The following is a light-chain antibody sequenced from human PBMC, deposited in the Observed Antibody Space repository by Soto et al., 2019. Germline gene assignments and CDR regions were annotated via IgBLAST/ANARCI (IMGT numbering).Light chain of an antibody. CDR1: SGHSNYA. CDR3: QTWGTGIWV. CDR2: LNSDGSH. J-gene: IGLJ3*02. Sequence: QLVLTQSPSASASLGASVNLTCTLSSGHSNYAIAWHQQQSEKGPRYLMKLNSDGSHNKGDGIPDRFSGSSSGAERYLTISSLQSEDEADYYCQTWGTGIWVFGGGTKVTVL. V-gene: IGLV4-69*01.